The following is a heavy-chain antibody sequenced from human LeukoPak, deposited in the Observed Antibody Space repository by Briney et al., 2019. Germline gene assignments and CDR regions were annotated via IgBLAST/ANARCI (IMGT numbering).Heavy chain of an antibody. V-gene: IGHV1-18*01. CDR3: ARRFGGLLNVGGEFDY. D-gene: IGHD3-10*01. CDR2: ISAYNGNT. CDR1: GYTFTSYG. Sequence: GASVKVSCKASGYTFTSYGISWVRQAPGQGLEWMGWISAYNGNTNYTRKLQGRVTMNTDTSTSTAYMELRSLRSDDTAVYYCARRFGGLLNVGGEFDYWGQGTLVTVSS. J-gene: IGHJ4*02.